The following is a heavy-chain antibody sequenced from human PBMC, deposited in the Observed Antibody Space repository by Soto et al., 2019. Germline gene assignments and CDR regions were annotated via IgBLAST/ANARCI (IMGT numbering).Heavy chain of an antibody. J-gene: IGHJ4*02. D-gene: IGHD2-21*02. CDR2: ISGSGGST. V-gene: IGHV3-23*01. CDR3: AKDQGGYCGGDCYSTFGY. Sequence: GGSLRLSCAASGFTFSSYAMSWVRQAPGKGLEWVSAISGSGGSTYYADSGKGRVTVSRDNDKNTLYLQMNSLRAEDTAVYYCAKDQGGYCGGDCYSTFGYWGQGTLVTVSS. CDR1: GFTFSSYA.